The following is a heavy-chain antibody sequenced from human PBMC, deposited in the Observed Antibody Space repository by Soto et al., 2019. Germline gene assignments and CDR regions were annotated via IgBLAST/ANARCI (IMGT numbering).Heavy chain of an antibody. CDR1: GFTFSSYA. Sequence: GGSLRLSCAASGFTFSSYAMSWVRQAPGKGLDWVSAISGSAGSTYYADSVKGRFTISRDNSKSTLYLQMNSLRAEDTAVYYCASAAREYYYYGMDVWGQGTTVTVSS. CDR3: ASAAREYYYYGMDV. J-gene: IGHJ6*02. V-gene: IGHV3-23*01. CDR2: ISGSAGST.